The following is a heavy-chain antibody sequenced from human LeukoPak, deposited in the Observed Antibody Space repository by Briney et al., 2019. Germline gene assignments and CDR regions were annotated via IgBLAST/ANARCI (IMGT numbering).Heavy chain of an antibody. CDR3: ARRSGIAVAGAFDY. Sequence: SVTVSCKASGGTFSNYSVSSLRQAPGQGPAGMGGIIAFFGAANYAQKFQDRVTITADESTNTAYMELSSLRSEDTAVYYCARRSGIAVAGAFDYGGQGPRVTVST. J-gene: IGHJ4*02. CDR1: GGTFSNYS. V-gene: IGHV1-69*13. D-gene: IGHD6-19*01. CDR2: IIAFFGAA.